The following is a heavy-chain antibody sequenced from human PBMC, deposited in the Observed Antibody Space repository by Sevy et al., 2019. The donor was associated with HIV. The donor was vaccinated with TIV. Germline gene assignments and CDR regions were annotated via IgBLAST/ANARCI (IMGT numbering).Heavy chain of an antibody. D-gene: IGHD3-3*02. J-gene: IGHJ5*02. V-gene: IGHV3-48*03. CDR3: ARAQSLAWFDP. Sequence: GSLRLSCAASGFTFSSYEMNWVRQAPGKGLEWVSYISSSGSTIYDADSVKGRFTISRDNAKNSLYLQMNSLRAEDTAVYYCARAQSLAWFDPWGQGTLVTVSS. CDR2: ISSSGSTI. CDR1: GFTFSSYE.